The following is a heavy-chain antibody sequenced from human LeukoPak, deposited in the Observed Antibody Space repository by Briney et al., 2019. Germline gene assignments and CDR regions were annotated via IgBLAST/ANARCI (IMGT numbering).Heavy chain of an antibody. J-gene: IGHJ5*02. CDR3: ARDREQQLVANWFDP. CDR2: ISYDGSNK. Sequence: PGGSLRLSCAASGFTFSSYGMHWVRQAPGKGLEWVAVISYDGSNKYYADSVKGRFTISRDNSKNTLYLQMNSLRAEDTAVYYCARDREQQLVANWFDPWGQGTLVTVSS. V-gene: IGHV3-30*19. CDR1: GFTFSSYG. D-gene: IGHD6-13*01.